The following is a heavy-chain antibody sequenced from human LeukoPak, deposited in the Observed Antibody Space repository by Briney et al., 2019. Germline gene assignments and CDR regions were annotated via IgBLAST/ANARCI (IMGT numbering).Heavy chain of an antibody. CDR1: GGSISSGGYS. CDR3: ASSGSYSGADY. D-gene: IGHD1-26*01. CDR2: IYHSGST. V-gene: IGHV4-30-2*01. J-gene: IGHJ4*02. Sequence: SETLSLTCAVSGGSISSGGYSWSWIRQPPGKGLEWIGYIYHSGSTYYNPSLKSRVTISVDRSKNQFSLKLSSVTAADTAVYYCASSGSYSGADYWGQGTLVTVSS.